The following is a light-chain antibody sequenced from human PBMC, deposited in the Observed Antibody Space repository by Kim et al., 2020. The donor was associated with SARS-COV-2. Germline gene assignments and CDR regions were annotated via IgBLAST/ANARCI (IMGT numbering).Light chain of an antibody. CDR3: QVWDSSTVV. CDR2: RDS. J-gene: IGLJ2*01. V-gene: IGLV3-9*01. Sequence: GARGKTARSTCGGNSSGSINVHEYQQQPGQAPVLVIYRDSNRPSGIPERFSGSNSGNTATLTSSRAQAGDEADYYCQVWDSSTVVFGGGTQLTVL. CDR1: SSGSIN.